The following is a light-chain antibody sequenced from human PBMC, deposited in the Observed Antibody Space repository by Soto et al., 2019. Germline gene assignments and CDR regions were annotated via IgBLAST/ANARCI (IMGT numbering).Light chain of an antibody. CDR3: QSYDRSLSGSV. CDR1: SSNIGAGYD. CDR2: LNN. Sequence: QSVLTQPPSVSGAPGQRVTISCTGSSSNIGAGYDVHWYQQLPGTAPKLLVYLNNNRPSGVPDRFSGSKSGTSASLAITGLQAEDEADYYCQSYDRSLSGSVFGGGTKRTVL. J-gene: IGLJ2*01. V-gene: IGLV1-40*01.